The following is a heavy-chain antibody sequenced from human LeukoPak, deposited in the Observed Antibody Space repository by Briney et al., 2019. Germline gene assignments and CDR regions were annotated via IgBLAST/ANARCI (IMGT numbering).Heavy chain of an antibody. J-gene: IGHJ4*02. CDR3: ARGTTSGFGEEIKYDY. V-gene: IGHV1-69*01. CDR2: IIPIFGTA. D-gene: IGHD3-10*01. Sequence: SVKVSCKASGGTFSSYAISWVRQAPGQGLEWMGGIIPIFGTANYAQKFQGRVTITADESTSTAYMELSSLRSEDTAVYYCARGTTSGFGEEIKYDYWGQGTLVTVSS. CDR1: GGTFSSYA.